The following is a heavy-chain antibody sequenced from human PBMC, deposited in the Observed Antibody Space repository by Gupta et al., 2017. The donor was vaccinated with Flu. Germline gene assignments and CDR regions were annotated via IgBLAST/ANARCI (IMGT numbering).Heavy chain of an antibody. CDR2: VHYSGTT. CDR3: ARRDWNDVFDN. D-gene: IGHD1-1*01. V-gene: IGHV4-39*02. J-gene: IGHJ4*02. Sequence: AWIRQSPAKGLEWIGSVHYSGTTSYNPSLKSRVTMSVDTSTNHFSLKLSSVTATDTAVYHCARRDWNDVFDNWGQGTLVTVSS.